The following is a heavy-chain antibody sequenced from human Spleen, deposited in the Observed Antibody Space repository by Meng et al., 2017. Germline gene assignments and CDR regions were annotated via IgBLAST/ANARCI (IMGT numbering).Heavy chain of an antibody. J-gene: IGHJ4*02. CDR2: INTDGSST. CDR1: GFTFSDYW. Sequence: GESLKISCAASGFTFSDYWMHWVRQAPGKGLVWVSRINTDGSSTSYADSVKGRFTISRDNAKNTLYLQMNSLKSEDTAMYYRARPTGTTYPDYWGQGTLVTVSS. CDR3: ARPTGTTYPDY. D-gene: IGHD1-1*01. V-gene: IGHV3-74*01.